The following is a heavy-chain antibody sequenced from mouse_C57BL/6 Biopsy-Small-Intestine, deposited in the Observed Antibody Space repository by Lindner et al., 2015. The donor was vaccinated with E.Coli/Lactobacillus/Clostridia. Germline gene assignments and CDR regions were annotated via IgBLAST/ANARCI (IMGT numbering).Heavy chain of an antibody. J-gene: IGHJ1*03. CDR2: IYPGDGDT. CDR3: ARLLDFDV. V-gene: IGHV1-82*01. Sequence: VQLQESGPELVKPGASVKISCKASGYAFSSSWMNWVKQRPGKGLEWIGRIYPGDGDTNYNGKFKGKATLTADKSSSTAYVQLSSLTSEDSAVYFCARLLDFDVWGTGTTVTVSS. CDR1: GYAFSSSW.